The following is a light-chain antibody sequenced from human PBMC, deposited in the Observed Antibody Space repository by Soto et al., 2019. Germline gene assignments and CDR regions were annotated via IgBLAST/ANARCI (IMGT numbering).Light chain of an antibody. CDR2: GAS. V-gene: IGKV3-20*01. CDR1: QSVSSSY. Sequence: EIVLTQSPGTLSLSPGERATLSCRASQSVSSSYLAWYQHKPGQAPRLLIYGASIRASGIPDRFSGSGSGTDFTLTSSRLEPEDFAVYICQQYGTFVQTFGQGTKVEIK. CDR3: QQYGTFVQT. J-gene: IGKJ1*01.